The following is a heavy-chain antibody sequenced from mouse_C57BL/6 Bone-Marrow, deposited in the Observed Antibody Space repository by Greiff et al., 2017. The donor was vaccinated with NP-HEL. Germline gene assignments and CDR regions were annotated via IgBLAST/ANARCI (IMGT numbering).Heavy chain of an antibody. CDR2: IYPGGGYT. V-gene: IGHV1-63*01. Sequence: QVQLQQSGAELVRPGTSVKMSCKASGYTFTNYWIGWAKQRPGHGLEWIGDIYPGGGYTNSNEKFKGKATLTADKSSSTAYMQFSSLTSEDSAIYYGARERPYYYAMDYWGQGTSVTVSS. CDR3: ARERPYYYAMDY. CDR1: GYTFTNYW. J-gene: IGHJ4*01.